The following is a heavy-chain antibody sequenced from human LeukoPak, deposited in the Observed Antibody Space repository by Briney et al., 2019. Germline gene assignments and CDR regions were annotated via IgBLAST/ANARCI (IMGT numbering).Heavy chain of an antibody. D-gene: IGHD3-3*01. V-gene: IGHV3-7*05. CDR2: IKQDGSEK. CDR3: ARGPTYDFWSGYGYYYGMDV. J-gene: IGHJ6*02. CDR1: GFTFSSYW. Sequence: GGSLRLSCAAPGFTFSSYWMSWVRQAPGKGPEWVANIKQDGSEKYYVDSVKGRFTISRDNAKNSLYLQMNSLRAEDTAVYYCARGPTYDFWSGYGYYYGMDVWGQGTTVTVSS.